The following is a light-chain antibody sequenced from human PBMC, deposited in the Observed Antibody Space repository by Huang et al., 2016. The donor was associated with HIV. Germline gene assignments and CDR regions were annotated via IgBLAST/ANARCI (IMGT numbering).Light chain of an antibody. J-gene: IGKJ1*01. V-gene: IGKV1-5*03. Sequence: DIQMTQSPSTLSASVGDRVTITCRASQTISSWWAWYRQKPGKAPKLLIYKASDLESGVPSRFSGSGSGTEFTLTITSLQPDDFGTYYCQQYNTYPWTFGQGTKVEIK. CDR2: KAS. CDR3: QQYNTYPWT. CDR1: QTISSW.